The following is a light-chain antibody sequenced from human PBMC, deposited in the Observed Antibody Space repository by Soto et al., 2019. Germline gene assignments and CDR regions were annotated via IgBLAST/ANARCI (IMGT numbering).Light chain of an antibody. Sequence: AIQMTQSPSSLSASVGDRVTITCRASQGIRNDLDWFQQKPGKAPKLLIYAASNLQSGVPARFSGSGSGTDFTLTISSLQHEDFDTYYCLQKYFYPFTFGPGTKVDIK. CDR1: QGIRND. V-gene: IGKV1-6*01. CDR2: AAS. J-gene: IGKJ3*01. CDR3: LQKYFYPFT.